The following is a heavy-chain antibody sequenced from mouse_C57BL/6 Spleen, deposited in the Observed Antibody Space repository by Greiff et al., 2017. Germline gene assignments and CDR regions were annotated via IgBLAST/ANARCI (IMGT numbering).Heavy chain of an antibody. J-gene: IGHJ2*01. CDR2: IDPEDGDT. Sequence: VQLQQSGAELVRPGASVKLSCTASGFNIKDYYMHWVKQRPEQGLEWIGRIDPEDGDTEYAPKFQGKATMTADTSSNTAYLQLSSLTSEDTAVYYCTTGGYDGYPYYLDYWGQGTTLTVSS. D-gene: IGHD2-3*01. V-gene: IGHV14-1*01. CDR1: GFNIKDYY. CDR3: TTGGYDGYPYYLDY.